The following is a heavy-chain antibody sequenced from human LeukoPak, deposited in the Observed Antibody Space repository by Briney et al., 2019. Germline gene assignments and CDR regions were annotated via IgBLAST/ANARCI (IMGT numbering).Heavy chain of an antibody. J-gene: IGHJ4*02. D-gene: IGHD3-22*01. Sequence: GGSLRLSCAASGFTFSSYWMSWVRQAPGKGLEWVANIKQDGSEKYYVDSVKGRFTISRDNAKNSLYLQMNSLRAEDTAVYYCARDSSGYSAYIYFDYWGQGTLATVSS. CDR3: ARDSSGYSAYIYFDY. CDR2: IKQDGSEK. CDR1: GFTFSSYW. V-gene: IGHV3-7*03.